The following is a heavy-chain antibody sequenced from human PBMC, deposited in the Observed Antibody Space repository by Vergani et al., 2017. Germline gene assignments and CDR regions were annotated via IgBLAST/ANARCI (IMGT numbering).Heavy chain of an antibody. D-gene: IGHD1-1*01. V-gene: IGHV5-51*03. J-gene: IGHJ3*02. CDR2: IYPGDSDT. CDR3: ARPDVGQLELPEAFDI. CDR1: GYSFTSYW. Sequence: VQLVQSGAEVKKPGESLKISCKGSGYSFTSYWIGWVRQMPGKGLEWMGIIYPGDSDTRYSPSFQGQVTISADKSISTAYLQWSSLKASDTAMYYCARPDVGQLELPEAFDIWGQGTMVTVSS.